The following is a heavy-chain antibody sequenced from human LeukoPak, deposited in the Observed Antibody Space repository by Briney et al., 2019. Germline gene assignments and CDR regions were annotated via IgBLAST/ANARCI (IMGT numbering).Heavy chain of an antibody. CDR1: GGSISSSSYY. D-gene: IGHD3-10*01. CDR3: ARRSDGSGSYVGFDP. Sequence: SETLSLTCTVSGGSISSSSYYWGWIRQPPGKGLEWIGSIYYSGSTYYNPSLKSRVTISVDTSKNQFSLKLNSVTAADTAVYYYARRSDGSGSYVGFDPWGQGTLVTVSS. J-gene: IGHJ5*02. CDR2: IYYSGST. V-gene: IGHV4-39*07.